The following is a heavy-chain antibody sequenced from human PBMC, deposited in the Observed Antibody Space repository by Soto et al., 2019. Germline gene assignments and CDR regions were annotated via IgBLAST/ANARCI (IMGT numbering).Heavy chain of an antibody. CDR1: GGSISSYY. J-gene: IGHJ4*02. CDR3: AXDDVSWSGGSCYSSLVY. CDR2: IYYSGST. V-gene: IGHV4-59*01. D-gene: IGHD2-15*01. Sequence: SETLSLTCTVSGGSISSYYWSWIRQPPGKGLEWIGYIYYSGSTNYNPSLKSRVTISVDTSKNQFSLKLSSVTAADTAVYYCAXDDVSWSGGSCYSSLVYWGQGTLVTVSS.